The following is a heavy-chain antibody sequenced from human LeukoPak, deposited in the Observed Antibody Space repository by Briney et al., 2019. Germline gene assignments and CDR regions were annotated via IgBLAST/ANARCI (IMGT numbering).Heavy chain of an antibody. CDR1: GGSISSYY. CDR3: ARGIVGLR. D-gene: IGHD3-16*02. Sequence: SETLSLTCTVSGGSISSYYWSWIRQPPGKGLEWIGYIYYSGSTKYNPSLKSRVTISVDTSKNQSTLKLSSVTAADTAVYYCARGIVGLRWGQGTLVTVSS. V-gene: IGHV4-59*01. CDR2: IYYSGST. J-gene: IGHJ4*02.